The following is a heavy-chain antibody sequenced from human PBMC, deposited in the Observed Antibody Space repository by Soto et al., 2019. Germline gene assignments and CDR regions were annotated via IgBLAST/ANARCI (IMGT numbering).Heavy chain of an antibody. D-gene: IGHD4-17*01. CDR1: GDSISSYNYH. CDR3: TRYGGDAGRFDY. Sequence: SETLSLTCTVSGDSISSYNYHWTWIRQSPGKGPEWIGSGTTYYNPSLRSRVTISVDTSKNKFSLQMYSVTASDKAVYEWTRYGGDAGRFDYWGQGILVTVSS. V-gene: IGHV4-39*01. J-gene: IGHJ4*02. CDR2: SGTT.